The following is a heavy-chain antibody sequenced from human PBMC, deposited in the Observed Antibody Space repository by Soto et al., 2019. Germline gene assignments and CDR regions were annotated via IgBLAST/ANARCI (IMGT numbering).Heavy chain of an antibody. Sequence: EVQLVESGGGLVQPGGSLRLSCAASGFTVSSNLMSWVRQAPGKGLEWVSVIYSGGSTYYADSVKGRFTISRDNSKNTQYLQMNSLRVEDTAGYYCARIGVLRFVDWYFDLWGRGTLVTVSS. CDR2: IYSGGST. D-gene: IGHD3-3*01. CDR3: ARIGVLRFVDWYFDL. CDR1: GFTVSSNL. V-gene: IGHV3-53*04. J-gene: IGHJ2*01.